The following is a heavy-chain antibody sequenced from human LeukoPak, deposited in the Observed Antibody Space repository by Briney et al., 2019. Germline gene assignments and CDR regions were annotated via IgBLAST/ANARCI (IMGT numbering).Heavy chain of an antibody. CDR2: IYYSGST. CDR1: GGSISSYY. Sequence: PSETLSLTCTVSGGSISSYYWSWIRQPPGKGLEWIGYIYYSGSTNYNPSLKSRVTISVDTSKNQFSLKLSSVTAADAAVYYCARDNWNYGSSMDVWGQGTTVTVSS. J-gene: IGHJ6*02. V-gene: IGHV4-59*01. CDR3: ARDNWNYGSSMDV. D-gene: IGHD1-7*01.